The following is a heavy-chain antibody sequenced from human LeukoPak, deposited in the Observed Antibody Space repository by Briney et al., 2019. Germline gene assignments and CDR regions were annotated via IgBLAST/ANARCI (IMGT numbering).Heavy chain of an antibody. CDR3: AREVLWFGKDKLDY. CDR2: IYHSGST. Sequence: PSETLSLTCAVSGGSISSSNWWSWVRQPPGKGLEWIGEIYHSGSTNYNPSLKSRVTISVDKSKNQFSLKLSSVTAADTAVYYCAREVLWFGKDKLDYWGQGTLVTVSS. CDR1: GGSISSSNW. V-gene: IGHV4-4*02. J-gene: IGHJ4*02. D-gene: IGHD3-10*01.